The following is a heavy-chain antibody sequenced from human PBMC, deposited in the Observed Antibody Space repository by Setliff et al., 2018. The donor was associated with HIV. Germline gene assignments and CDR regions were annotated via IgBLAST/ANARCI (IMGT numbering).Heavy chain of an antibody. CDR1: GYTFTSYD. Sequence: ASVKVSCKASGYTFTSYDINWVRQATGQGLEWMGWMNPNSGNTGYAQKFQGRVTMTRDTSISTAYMELSGLRSDDTAVYYCARDSGSYCTNGVCPPGYYMDVWGKGTTVTVSS. CDR2: MNPNSGNT. D-gene: IGHD2-8*01. V-gene: IGHV1-8*02. CDR3: ARDSGSYCTNGVCPPGYYMDV. J-gene: IGHJ6*03.